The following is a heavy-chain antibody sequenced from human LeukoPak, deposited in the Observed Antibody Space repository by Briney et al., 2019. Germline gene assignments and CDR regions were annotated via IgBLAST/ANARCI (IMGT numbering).Heavy chain of an antibody. V-gene: IGHV3-23*01. J-gene: IGHJ4*02. D-gene: IGHD6-19*01. CDR2: ISSSGGST. CDR3: AKDPSGPYSSGWYIGDY. Sequence: GGTLRLSCAASGFTFSSYGMSWVRQAPGKGLEWVSAISSSGGSTYYADSVKGRFTISRDNSKNTLYLQMNSLRAEDTAVYYCAKDPSGPYSSGWYIGDYWGQGTLVTVSS. CDR1: GFTFSSYG.